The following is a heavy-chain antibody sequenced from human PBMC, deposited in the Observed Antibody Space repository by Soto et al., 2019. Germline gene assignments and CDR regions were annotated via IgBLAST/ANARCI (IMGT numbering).Heavy chain of an antibody. V-gene: IGHV3-33*01. Sequence: QVQLVESGGGVVQPGRSLRLSCAASGFTFSSYGMHWVRQAPGKGLEWVASIWYDGSDKSHAESVKGRFTISRDNFKTTLYLQMDSLRVEDTALYYCARDYTSSWSPGYWGQGTQVTVSS. CDR1: GFTFSSYG. D-gene: IGHD6-13*01. CDR2: IWYDGSDK. J-gene: IGHJ4*02. CDR3: ARDYTSSWSPGY.